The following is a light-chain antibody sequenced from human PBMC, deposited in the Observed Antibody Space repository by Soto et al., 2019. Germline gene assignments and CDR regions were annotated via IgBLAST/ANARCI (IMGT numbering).Light chain of an antibody. V-gene: IGKV1-6*01. CDR3: LQDYDFPYT. J-gene: IGKJ2*01. CDR2: AAS. Sequence: IQMPPSPSSLSASVGDIVTITCLASQIISSYLNWYQQKPGKAPKVLIYAASSLQSGVPSRFAGSGSGTDFTLTINDLQPEDVATYFCLQDYDFPYTFGQGTKV. CDR1: QIISSY.